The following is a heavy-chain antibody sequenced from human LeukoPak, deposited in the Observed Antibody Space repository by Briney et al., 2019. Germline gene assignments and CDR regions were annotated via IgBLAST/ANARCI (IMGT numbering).Heavy chain of an antibody. CDR2: IYYSGGT. V-gene: IGHV4-59*01. CDR1: GGSISSYY. D-gene: IGHD3-22*01. J-gene: IGHJ4*02. CDR3: ARGGSAYYYDSSGVYYFDY. Sequence: SETLSLTCTVSGGSISSYYWTWIRQPPGKGLEWIGYIYYSGGTNYNPSLKSRVTISVDTSKNQFSLKLSSVTAADTAVYYCARGGSAYYYDSSGVYYFDYWGQGTLVTVSS.